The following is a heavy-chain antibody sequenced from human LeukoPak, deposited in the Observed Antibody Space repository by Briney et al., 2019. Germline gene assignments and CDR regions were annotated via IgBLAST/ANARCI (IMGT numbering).Heavy chain of an antibody. V-gene: IGHV3-48*03. CDR1: GFTVSSFE. D-gene: IGHD3-10*01. Sequence: GGSLRLSCAGSGFTVSSFEINWVRQAPGKGLEWVSYISSSGSTIYYADSVKGRFTISRDNAKNSLYLQMNSLRAEDTAVYYCAKFGAFGSGSLYYFDYWGQGTLVTVSS. J-gene: IGHJ4*02. CDR3: AKFGAFGSGSLYYFDY. CDR2: ISSSGSTI.